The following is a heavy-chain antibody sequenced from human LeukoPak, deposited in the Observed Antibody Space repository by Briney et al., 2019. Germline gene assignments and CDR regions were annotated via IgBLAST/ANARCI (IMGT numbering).Heavy chain of an antibody. J-gene: IGHJ4*02. CDR3: ARHVRRDGYNHFDY. D-gene: IGHD5-24*01. CDR1: GGSISSSSYY. V-gene: IGHV4-39*01. CDR2: IYYSGST. Sequence: SETLSLNCTVSGGSISSSSYYWGWIRQPPGKGLEWIGSIYYSGSTYYNPSLKSRVTISVDTSKNQFSLKLSSVTAADTAVYYCARHVRRDGYNHFDYWGPGTLVTVSS.